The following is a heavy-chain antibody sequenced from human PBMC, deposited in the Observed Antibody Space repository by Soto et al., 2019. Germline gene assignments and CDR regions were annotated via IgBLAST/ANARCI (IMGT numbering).Heavy chain of an antibody. CDR3: ARGKDGYNHFGY. CDR2: IYYSVST. CDR1: GGSISTDDYY. D-gene: IGHD1-1*01. Sequence: QVQLQESGPGLVKPSQTLSLTCTVSGGSISTDDYYWSWFRQPPGKGLEWIGYIYYSVSTHYNPSLKSRVIISVDTSKNQFSLKLSSVTAAATAVYYCARGKDGYNHFGYWGQGALVTVSS. V-gene: IGHV4-30-4*01. J-gene: IGHJ4*02.